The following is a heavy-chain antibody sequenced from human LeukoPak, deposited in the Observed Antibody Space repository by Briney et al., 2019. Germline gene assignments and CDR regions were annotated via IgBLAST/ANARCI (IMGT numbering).Heavy chain of an antibody. CDR3: AKDWYYYDSGGYYAVYYYYYMDV. CDR2: IRYDGSNK. Sequence: GRSLRLSCAASGFTFSSYAMHWVRQAPGKGLEWVAFIRYDGSNKYYADSVKGRFTISRDNSKNTLYLQMNSLRAEDTAVYYCAKDWYYYDSGGYYAVYYYYYMDVWGKGTTVTVSS. D-gene: IGHD3-22*01. CDR1: GFTFSSYA. V-gene: IGHV3-30*02. J-gene: IGHJ6*03.